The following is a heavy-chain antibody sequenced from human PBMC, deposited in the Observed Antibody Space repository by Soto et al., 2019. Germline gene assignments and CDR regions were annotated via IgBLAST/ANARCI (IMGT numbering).Heavy chain of an antibody. CDR1: GGTFSSYA. CDR2: IIPIFGTA. D-gene: IGHD3-3*01. J-gene: IGHJ6*02. V-gene: IGHV1-69*13. CDR3: ARYRVGSGYSDFYYQLGLDV. Sequence: SVKVSCKASGGTFSSYAISWVRQAPGQGLEWMGGIIPIFGTANYAQKFQGRVTITADESTSTAYMELSSLRAEDTAVYYCARYRVGSGYSDFYYQLGLDVWGQGTTVTVSS.